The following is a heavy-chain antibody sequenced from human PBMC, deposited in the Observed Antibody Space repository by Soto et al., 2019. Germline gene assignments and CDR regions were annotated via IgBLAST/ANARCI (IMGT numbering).Heavy chain of an antibody. D-gene: IGHD3-22*01. J-gene: IGHJ5*02. CDR2: INAGNGNT. V-gene: IGHV1-3*01. CDR3: GRDIESSGYYAS. Sequence: ASVKVSCKASGYTLTSYAVHWVRQAPGQRLEWMGWINAGNGNTKYSQKFQGRVTITRDTSASTAYMELSSLRSEDTAVYYCGRDIESSGYYASWGQGTLVTVSS. CDR1: GYTLTSYA.